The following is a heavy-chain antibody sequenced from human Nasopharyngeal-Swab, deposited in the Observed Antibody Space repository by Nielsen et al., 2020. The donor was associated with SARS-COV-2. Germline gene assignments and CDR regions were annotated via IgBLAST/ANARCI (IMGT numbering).Heavy chain of an antibody. D-gene: IGHD6-19*01. CDR2: IKQDGSEK. Sequence: GESLKISCAASGFTFSSYWMSWVRQAPGKGLEWVANIKQDGSEKYYVDSVKGRFTISRDNAKNSLYLQMNSLRAEDTAVYYCARDQGDSSGWYWESGLWWYFDLWGRGTLVTVSS. CDR3: ARDQGDSSGWYWESGLWWYFDL. CDR1: GFTFSSYW. V-gene: IGHV3-7*01. J-gene: IGHJ2*01.